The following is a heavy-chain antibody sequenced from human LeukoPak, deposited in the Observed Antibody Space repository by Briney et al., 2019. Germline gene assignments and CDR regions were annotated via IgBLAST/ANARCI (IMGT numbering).Heavy chain of an antibody. Sequence: GGSLRLSCAASGFTFSSYAMSWVRQAPGKGLEWVSGISGSGGSTNYADSVKGRFTISRDNSKNTLYLQMNSLRAEDTAVYYCARDMSGSYYYNYYYMDVWGKGTTVTVSS. V-gene: IGHV3-23*01. J-gene: IGHJ6*03. CDR2: ISGSGGST. D-gene: IGHD1-26*01. CDR1: GFTFSSYA. CDR3: ARDMSGSYYYNYYYMDV.